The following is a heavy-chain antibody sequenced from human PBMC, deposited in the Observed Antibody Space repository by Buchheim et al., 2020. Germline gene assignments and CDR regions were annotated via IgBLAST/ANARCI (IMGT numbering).Heavy chain of an antibody. D-gene: IGHD6-6*01. CDR1: GFTFSSYA. V-gene: IGHV3-30-3*01. CDR3: ARMSELNPIAALDY. CDR2: ISYDGSNK. J-gene: IGHJ4*02. Sequence: QVQLVESGGGVVQPGRSLRLSCAASGFTFSSYAMHWVRQAPGKGLEWVAVISYDGSNKYYADSVKGRFTISRDNSKNTLYLQMNSLRAEDTAVYYCARMSELNPIAALDYWGQGTL.